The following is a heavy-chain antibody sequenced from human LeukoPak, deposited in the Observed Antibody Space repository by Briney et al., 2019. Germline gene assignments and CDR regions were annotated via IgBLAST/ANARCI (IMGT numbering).Heavy chain of an antibody. CDR3: ASSIAAAATGDAFDI. CDR1: GGTFSSYA. CDR2: IIPIFGTA. Sequence: GASVKVSCKASGGTFSSYAISWVRQAPRQGLEWMGGIIPIFGTANYAQKFQGRVTITADKSTSTAYMELSSLRSEDTAVYYCASSIAAAATGDAFDIWGQGTMVTVSS. D-gene: IGHD6-13*01. V-gene: IGHV1-69*06. J-gene: IGHJ3*02.